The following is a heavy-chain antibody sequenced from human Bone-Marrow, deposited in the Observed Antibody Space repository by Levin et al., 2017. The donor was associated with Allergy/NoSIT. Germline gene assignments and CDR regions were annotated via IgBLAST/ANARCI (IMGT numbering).Heavy chain of an antibody. Sequence: PGESLKISCAASGFTFSNYGMYWVRQAPGKGLEWVAIISDDGSNGFYADSVKGRFTISRDNSKNTLYLQMNSLRPEDTAVYYCAKDMGGGIDYWGQGTLVTVSS. CDR1: GFTFSNYG. CDR3: AKDMGGGIDY. D-gene: IGHD2-15*01. CDR2: ISDDGSNG. V-gene: IGHV3-30*18. J-gene: IGHJ4*02.